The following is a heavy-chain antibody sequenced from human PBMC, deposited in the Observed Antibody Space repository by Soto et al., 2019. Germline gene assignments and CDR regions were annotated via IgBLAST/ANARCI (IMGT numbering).Heavy chain of an antibody. CDR3: ARGEGSIAGAGTPHYYDSTGVGY. J-gene: IGHJ4*02. D-gene: IGHD3-22*01. CDR1: GYTFTSYY. CDR2: INPSGGST. Sequence: ASVKVSCKASGYTFTSYYMHWVRQAPGQGLEWMGIINPSGGSTSYAQKFQGRVTMTRDTSTSTVYMELSSLRSEDTAVYYCARGEGSIAGAGTPHYYDSTGVGYWGQGTLVTVSS. V-gene: IGHV1-46*01.